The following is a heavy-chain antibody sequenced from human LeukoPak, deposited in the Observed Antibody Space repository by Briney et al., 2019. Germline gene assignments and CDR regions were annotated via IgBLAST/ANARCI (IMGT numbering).Heavy chain of an antibody. CDR1: GFTFSNYS. D-gene: IGHD1-26*01. V-gene: IGHV3-48*04. Sequence: AGGSLRLSCAASGFTFSNYSMNWVRHAPGKGLEWVSYISSSSSTIYYEDSVKGLFTISRYNAKNSLYLQMNSLRAEDTAVYYCARDSMIVGATGPFDYWGQGTLVTVSS. CDR3: ARDSMIVGATGPFDY. J-gene: IGHJ4*02. CDR2: ISSSSSTI.